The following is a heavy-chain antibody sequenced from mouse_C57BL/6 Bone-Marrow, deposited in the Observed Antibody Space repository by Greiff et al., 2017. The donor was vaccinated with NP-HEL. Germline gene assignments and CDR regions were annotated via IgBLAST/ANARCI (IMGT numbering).Heavy chain of an antibody. V-gene: IGHV2-9-1*01. J-gene: IGHJ2*01. CDR2: IWTGGGT. D-gene: IGHD2-4*01. CDR1: GFSLPSYA. Sequence: VKLMESGPGLVAPSQSLSITCTVSGFSLPSYAISWVRQPPGKGLEWLGVIWTGGGTNYNSALKSRLSISKDNSKSQVFLKMNSLQTDDTARYYCARFHYDYPYYFDYWGQGTTLTVSS. CDR3: ARFHYDYPYYFDY.